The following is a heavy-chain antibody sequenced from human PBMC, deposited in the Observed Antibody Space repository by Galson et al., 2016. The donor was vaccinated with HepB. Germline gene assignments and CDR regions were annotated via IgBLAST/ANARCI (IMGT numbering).Heavy chain of an antibody. J-gene: IGHJ4*02. CDR3: TKGDWISGDLLTGYSVDY. D-gene: IGHD3-9*01. Sequence: SLRLSCAASGFAFSSYSMNWVRQAPGKGLEWVAGIPKNGGLIFYGESVKGRFTISRDNAQNSVYLQMNSLRVEDPVVYYCTKGDWISGDLLTGYSVDYWGPGILVSVSS. V-gene: IGHV3-21*01. CDR2: IPKNGGLI. CDR1: GFAFSSYS.